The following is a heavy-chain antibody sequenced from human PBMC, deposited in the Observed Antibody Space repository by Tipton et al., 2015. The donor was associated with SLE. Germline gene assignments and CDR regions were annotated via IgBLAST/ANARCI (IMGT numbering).Heavy chain of an antibody. CDR1: GDTIDGNTYF. CDR3: ARGIMGDHDY. V-gene: IGHV4-39*02. J-gene: IGHJ4*02. D-gene: IGHD3-16*01. Sequence: LRLSCTVSGDTIDGNTYFWDWIRQPPGKGLMLIGSISYSGATSYNPSLKSRVTISVDTSKNQFSLSLISVTAADTAVYFCARGIMGDHDYWGQGTLVTVSS. CDR2: ISYSGAT.